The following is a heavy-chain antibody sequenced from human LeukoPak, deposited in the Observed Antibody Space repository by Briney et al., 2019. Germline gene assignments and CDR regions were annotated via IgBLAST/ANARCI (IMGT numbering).Heavy chain of an antibody. Sequence: ASVEVSCKASGYTFTSYDINWVRQATGQGLEWMGWMNPNSGNTGYAQKFQGRVTMTRNTSISTAYMELSSLRSEDTAVYYCVVVVPYDAFDIWGQGTMVTVSS. CDR1: GYTFTSYD. CDR3: VVVVPYDAFDI. V-gene: IGHV1-8*01. CDR2: MNPNSGNT. D-gene: IGHD2-21*01. J-gene: IGHJ3*02.